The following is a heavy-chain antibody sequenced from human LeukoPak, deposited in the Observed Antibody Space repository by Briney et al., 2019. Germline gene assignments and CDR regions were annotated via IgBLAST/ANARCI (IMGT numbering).Heavy chain of an antibody. CDR2: IIPIFGTA. V-gene: IGHV1-69*05. Sequence: ASVKVSCKASGGTFSSYAISWVRQAPGQGFEWMGGIIPIFGTANYAQKFQGRDTITTDESTSTAYMELSSLRSEDTAVYYCARVRGGYDSSGYHYDYWGQGTLVTVSS. D-gene: IGHD3-22*01. CDR3: ARVRGGYDSSGYHYDY. CDR1: GGTFSSYA. J-gene: IGHJ4*02.